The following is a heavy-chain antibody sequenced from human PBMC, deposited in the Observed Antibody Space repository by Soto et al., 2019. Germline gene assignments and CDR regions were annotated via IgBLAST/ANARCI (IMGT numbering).Heavy chain of an antibody. V-gene: IGHV1-18*01. D-gene: IGHD2-15*01. CDR2: ISAYNGNT. J-gene: IGHJ4*02. CDR1: GYTFTSYA. Sequence: QVQLVQSGAEVKKPGASVKVSCKASGYTFTSYAISWVRQAPGQGLEWMGWISAYNGNTNYAQKLQGRVTMTTDTSPSTADMELRSLGSDGTGGYFCGWSGRPAGYWGQGTLVTVSS. CDR3: GWSGRPAGY.